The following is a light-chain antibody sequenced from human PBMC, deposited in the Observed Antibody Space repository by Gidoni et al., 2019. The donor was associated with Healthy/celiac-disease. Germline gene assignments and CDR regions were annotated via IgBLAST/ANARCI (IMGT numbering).Light chain of an antibody. CDR1: QRVSSSY. V-gene: IGKV3-20*01. J-gene: IGKJ3*01. CDR2: GAS. Sequence: EIVLTQSPGTLSVSPGERATLSCRASQRVSSSYLAWYQQKPGQAPRLLIYGASSRATGIPDRFSGSGSGTDFTLTISRLEPEDFAVYYCQQYGSSPFTFGPGTKVDIK. CDR3: QQYGSSPFT.